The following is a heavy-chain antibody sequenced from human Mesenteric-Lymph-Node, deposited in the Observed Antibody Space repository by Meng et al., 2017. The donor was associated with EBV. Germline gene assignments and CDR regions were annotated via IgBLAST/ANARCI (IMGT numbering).Heavy chain of an antibody. V-gene: IGHV4-4*02. Sequence: GQLPGSGPGLVKPSGTLSLTCAVSGGSISSNSWWSWVRQPPGKGLEWIGQIYHSGSTNYNPSLKSRVTISVDKSKNQFSLKLSSVTAADTAVYYCAGSGSYSSFDYWGQGILVTVSS. J-gene: IGHJ4*02. CDR3: AGSGSYSSFDY. CDR1: GGSISSNSW. D-gene: IGHD3-10*01. CDR2: IYHSGST.